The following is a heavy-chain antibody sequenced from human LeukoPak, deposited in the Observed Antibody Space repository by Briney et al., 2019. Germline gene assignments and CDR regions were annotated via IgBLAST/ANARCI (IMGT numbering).Heavy chain of an antibody. J-gene: IGHJ3*02. Sequence: GESLKISCKASGFRFSDQWIGWVRQKPGKDLEWMGIIYPDGSHTAYSPSFQGQVTISADRSITTAYLHWSSLRASDTAIYYCAIHVVVVTNLPDAFDIWGQGTMVTVSS. CDR1: GFRFSDQW. CDR2: IYPDGSHT. D-gene: IGHD2-21*02. CDR3: AIHVVVVTNLPDAFDI. V-gene: IGHV5-51*01.